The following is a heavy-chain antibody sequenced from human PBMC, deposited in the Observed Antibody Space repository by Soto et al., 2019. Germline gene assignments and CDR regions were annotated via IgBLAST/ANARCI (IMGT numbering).Heavy chain of an antibody. CDR3: AKDRRCTNGVCYVWGAFDI. CDR1: GFTFSSYA. J-gene: IGHJ3*02. D-gene: IGHD2-8*01. Sequence: GGSLRLSCAASGFTFSSYAMSWVRQAPGKGLEWVSAISGSGGSTYYADSVKGRFTISRDNSKNTLYLQMNSLRAEDTAVYYCAKDRRCTNGVCYVWGAFDIWGQGTVVTVSS. CDR2: ISGSGGST. V-gene: IGHV3-23*01.